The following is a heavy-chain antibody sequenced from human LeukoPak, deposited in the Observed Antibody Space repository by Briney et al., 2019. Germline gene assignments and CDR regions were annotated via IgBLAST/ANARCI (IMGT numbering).Heavy chain of an antibody. D-gene: IGHD3-9*01. V-gene: IGHV1-18*04. J-gene: IGHJ4*02. CDR3: ARADCDILTGHYQIDY. CDR1: GYTFTSYG. CDR2: ISAYNGNT. Sequence: ASVKVSCKASGYTFTSYGISWVRQAPGQGLEWMGWISAYNGNTNYAQKLQGRVTMTTDTSTSTAYMELRSLRSDDTAVYYCARADCDILTGHYQIDYWGQGTLVTVSS.